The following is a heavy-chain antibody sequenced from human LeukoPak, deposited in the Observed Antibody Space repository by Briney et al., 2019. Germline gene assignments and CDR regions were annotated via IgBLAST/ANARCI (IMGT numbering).Heavy chain of an antibody. CDR3: AKSLDILTGYSIY. J-gene: IGHJ4*02. D-gene: IGHD3-9*01. CDR1: GFTFSDHH. Sequence: PGGSLRLSCAASGFTFSDHHMSWIRQAPGKGLQWVSYISTSGNTIYYADSVKGRFTISRDNAKKSLFLQMNSLRAEDTAVYYCAKSLDILTGYSIYWGQGTLVTVSS. CDR2: ISTSGNTI. V-gene: IGHV3-11*01.